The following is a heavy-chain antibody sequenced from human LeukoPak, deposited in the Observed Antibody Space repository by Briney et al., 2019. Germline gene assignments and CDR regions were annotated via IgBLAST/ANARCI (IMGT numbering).Heavy chain of an antibody. V-gene: IGHV4-34*01. CDR2: INHSGST. CDR1: GGSFSGYY. D-gene: IGHD1-26*01. CDR3: ARGRRWSYYFDY. Sequence: PSETLSLTCAVSGGSFSGYYWSWVRQPPGKGLEWIGEINHSGSTNYNPSLKSRVTISVDTSKNQFSLKLSSVTAADTAVYYCARGRRWSYYFDYWGQGTLVTVSS. J-gene: IGHJ4*02.